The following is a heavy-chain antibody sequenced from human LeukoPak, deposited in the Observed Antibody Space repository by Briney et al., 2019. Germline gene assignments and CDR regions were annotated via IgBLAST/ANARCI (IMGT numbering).Heavy chain of an antibody. CDR1: GFTFSTYG. Sequence: GETLRLSCAASGFTFSTYGITWVRQAPGKGLEWVSYISSSGSTIYYADSVKGRFTISRDNAKNSLYLQMNSLRAEDTAVYYCAELGITMIGGVWGKGTTVTISS. CDR3: AELGITMIGGV. J-gene: IGHJ6*04. CDR2: ISSSGSTI. V-gene: IGHV3-48*04. D-gene: IGHD3-10*02.